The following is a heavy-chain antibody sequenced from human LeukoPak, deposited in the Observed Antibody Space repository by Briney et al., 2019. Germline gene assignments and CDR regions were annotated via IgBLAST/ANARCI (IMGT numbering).Heavy chain of an antibody. CDR2: IYYSGST. V-gene: IGHV4-39*01. CDR3: ARLSDLRGAFDY. CDR1: GFTFSDYY. D-gene: IGHD1-26*01. J-gene: IGHJ4*02. Sequence: KPGGSLRLSCAASGFTFSDYYMSWIRQPPGKGLEWIGSIYYSGSTYYNPSLKSRVTISVDTSKNQFSLKLSSVTAADTAVYYCARLSDLRGAFDYWGQGTLVTVSS.